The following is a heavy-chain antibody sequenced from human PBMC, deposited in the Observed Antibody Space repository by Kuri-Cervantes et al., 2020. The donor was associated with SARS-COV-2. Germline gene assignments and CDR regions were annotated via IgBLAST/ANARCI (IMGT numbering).Heavy chain of an antibody. CDR3: AQLQFGDYYDSSGYPDAFDI. CDR1: GYTFTGYY. Sequence: ASVKVSWKASGYTFTGYYMHWVRQAPGQGLEWMGRINPNSGGTNYAQKFQGRVTMTRDTSISTAYMELSRLRSDDTAVYYCAQLQFGDYYDSSGYPDAFDIWGQGTMVTVSS. V-gene: IGHV1-2*06. D-gene: IGHD3-22*01. J-gene: IGHJ3*02. CDR2: INPNSGGT.